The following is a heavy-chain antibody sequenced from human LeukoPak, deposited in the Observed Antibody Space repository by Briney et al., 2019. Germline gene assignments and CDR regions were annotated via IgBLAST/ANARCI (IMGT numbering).Heavy chain of an antibody. CDR2: IYYSGST. Sequence: PSETLSLTCTVSGGSISSYYWSWIRQPPRKGLEWIGYIYYSGSTNYNPSLKSRVTISVDTSKNQFSLKLSSVTAADTAVYYCARGPSGGYYNYWGQGTLVTVSS. CDR3: ARGPSGGYYNY. V-gene: IGHV4-59*01. CDR1: GGSISSYY. D-gene: IGHD1-26*01. J-gene: IGHJ4*02.